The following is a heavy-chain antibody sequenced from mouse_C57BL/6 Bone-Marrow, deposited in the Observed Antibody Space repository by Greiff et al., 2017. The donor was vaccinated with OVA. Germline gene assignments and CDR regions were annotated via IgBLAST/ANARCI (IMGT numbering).Heavy chain of an antibody. J-gene: IGHJ4*01. CDR3: ASYDVGDYYAMDY. CDR1: GYTFTSYW. V-gene: IGHV1-50*01. CDR2: IDPSDSYT. D-gene: IGHD2-12*01. Sequence: VQLQQPGAELVKPGASVKLSCKASGYTFTSYWMQWVKQRPGQGLEWIGEIDPSDSYTNYNQKFKGKATLTVDTSSSTAYMQLSSLTSEDSAVYYCASYDVGDYYAMDYWGQGTSVTVSS.